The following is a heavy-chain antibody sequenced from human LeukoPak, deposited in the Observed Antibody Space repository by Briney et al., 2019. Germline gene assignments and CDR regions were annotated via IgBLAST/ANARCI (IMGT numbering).Heavy chain of an antibody. J-gene: IGHJ4*02. CDR3: ATYCSSANCYIWGYYFDS. V-gene: IGHV1-69*13. CDR1: GYTFTSYG. CDR2: IIPISGTT. Sequence: SVKVSCKASGYTFTSYGISWVRQAPGQGLEWMGGIIPISGTTNYAQKFQGRVTITADESTSTAYMELSSLRSEDTAMYYCATYCSSANCYIWGYYFDSWGQGTLVTVSS. D-gene: IGHD2-2*01.